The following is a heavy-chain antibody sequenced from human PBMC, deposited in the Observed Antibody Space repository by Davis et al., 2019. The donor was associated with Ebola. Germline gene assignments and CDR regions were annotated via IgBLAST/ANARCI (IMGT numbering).Heavy chain of an antibody. Sequence: MPGGSLRLSCAVSGGSISSSNWWSWVRQPPGKGLEWIGEIYHSGSTNYNPSLKSRVTISVDKSKNQFSLKLSSVTAADTAVYYCARGLGYFDWGRYWGQGTMVTVSS. CDR3: ARGLGYFDWGRY. CDR2: IYHSGST. J-gene: IGHJ3*01. D-gene: IGHD3-9*01. CDR1: GGSISSSNW. V-gene: IGHV4-4*02.